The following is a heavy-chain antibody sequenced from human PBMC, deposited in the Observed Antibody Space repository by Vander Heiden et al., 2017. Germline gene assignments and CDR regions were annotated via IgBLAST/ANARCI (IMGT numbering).Heavy chain of an antibody. J-gene: IGHJ4*02. CDR1: GFTFSGSA. CDR2: IRSKANSYAT. D-gene: IGHD4-17*01. CDR3: TRLWRTDGDNEDY. V-gene: IGHV3-73*02. Sequence: EVQLVESGGGLVQPGGSLKLSCAASGFTFSGSAMHWVRQASGKGLEWVGRIRSKANSYATAYATSVKGRFTISRDDSKSTAYLQMNSLKTEDTAVYYCTRLWRTDGDNEDYWGQGTLGTVSS.